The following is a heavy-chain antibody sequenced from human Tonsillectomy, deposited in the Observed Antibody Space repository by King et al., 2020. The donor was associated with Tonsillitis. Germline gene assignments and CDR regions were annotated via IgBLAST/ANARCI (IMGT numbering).Heavy chain of an antibody. CDR2: ISYSSSSI. CDR3: VRDRQATVPLDGVY. CDR1: GFTFSDYD. D-gene: IGHD4-17*01. J-gene: IGHJ4*02. Sequence: VQLVESGGGLVQPGGSLRLSCAASGFTFSDYDMNWVRQAPGKGLEWVSFISYSSSSINYADSVKGRFTISRDNAKNSLYLQMNSLRAEDTAVYYCVRDRQATVPLDGVYWGKGTMVTGYS. V-gene: IGHV3-48*04.